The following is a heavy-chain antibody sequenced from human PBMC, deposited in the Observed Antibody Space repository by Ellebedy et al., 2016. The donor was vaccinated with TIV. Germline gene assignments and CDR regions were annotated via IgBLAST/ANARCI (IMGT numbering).Heavy chain of an antibody. V-gene: IGHV1-3*01. CDR2: INAGNGNT. D-gene: IGHD1-26*01. CDR3: GRVRGSYFDTRGGLVDY. J-gene: IGHJ4*02. CDR1: GYTFTTYA. Sequence: AASVKVSCKASGYTFTTYAMHWVRQAPGQRLEWMGWINAGNGNTKYSQKFQGRVTITRDTSASTAYMELSSLRSEDTAVYFCGRVRGSYFDTRGGLVDYWGQGTLVTVSS.